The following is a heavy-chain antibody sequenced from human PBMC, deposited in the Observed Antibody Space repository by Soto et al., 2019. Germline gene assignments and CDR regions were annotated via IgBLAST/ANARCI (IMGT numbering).Heavy chain of an antibody. D-gene: IGHD3-22*01. CDR1: GGSISSGGYY. Sequence: PSETLSLTCTVSGGSISSGGYYWSWIRQHPGKGLEWIGYIYYSGSTYYNPSLKSRVTISVDTSKNQFSLKLGSVTAADTAVYYCARDHYYDSSGYPRVMGAFDIWGQGTMVTVSS. CDR3: ARDHYYDSSGYPRVMGAFDI. CDR2: IYYSGST. J-gene: IGHJ3*02. V-gene: IGHV4-31*03.